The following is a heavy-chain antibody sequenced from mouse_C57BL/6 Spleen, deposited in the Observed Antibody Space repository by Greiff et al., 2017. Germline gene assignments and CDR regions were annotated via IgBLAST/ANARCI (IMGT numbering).Heavy chain of an antibody. D-gene: IGHD1-1*01. CDR3: ALYYGSSLDY. Sequence: VQLAESGPELVKPGASVKLSCKASGYAFSSSWMTWVKPRPGKGLEWIGRIYPGDGDTNYNGKFKGKATLTADKSSSTAYMQLSSLTSEDSAVYFCALYYGSSLDYWGQGTTRTVSS. V-gene: IGHV1-82*01. J-gene: IGHJ2*01. CDR1: GYAFSSSW. CDR2: IYPGDGDT.